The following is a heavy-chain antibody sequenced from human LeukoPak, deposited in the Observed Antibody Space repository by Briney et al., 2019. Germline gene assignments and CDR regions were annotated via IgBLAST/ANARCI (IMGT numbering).Heavy chain of an antibody. CDR1: GFTFGDYA. Sequence: GGSLRLSCTGSGFTFGDYAVIWVRQAPGRGLEWVGFIRSKAYGGTTEYAASVKGRFTISRDDSKSIAHLQMDSLKTEDTAVYYCTRDYGDYKGDYWGQGTLVTVSS. J-gene: IGHJ4*02. V-gene: IGHV3-49*04. CDR3: TRDYGDYKGDY. D-gene: IGHD4-17*01. CDR2: IRSKAYGGTT.